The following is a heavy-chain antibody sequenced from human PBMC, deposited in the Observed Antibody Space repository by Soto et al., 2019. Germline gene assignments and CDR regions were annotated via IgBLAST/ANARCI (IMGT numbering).Heavy chain of an antibody. CDR3: ARDLFDSSGYPYYFDY. J-gene: IGHJ4*02. CDR1: GFTFSSYA. Sequence: QVQLVESGGGVVQPGRSLRLSCAASGFTFSSYAMHWVRQAPGKGLEWVAVISYDGSNKYYADSVKGRFTISRDNSKNTLYLQMNSLRAEDTAVYYCARDLFDSSGYPYYFDYWGQGTLVTVSS. V-gene: IGHV3-30-3*01. CDR2: ISYDGSNK. D-gene: IGHD3-22*01.